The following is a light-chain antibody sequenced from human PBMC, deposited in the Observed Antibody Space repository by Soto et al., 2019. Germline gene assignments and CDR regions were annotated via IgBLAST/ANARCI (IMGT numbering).Light chain of an antibody. CDR1: SSDVGGNNY. Sequence: QSVLTQPPSASGSPGQSVAISCTGTSSDVGGNNYVSWYQQHPGKAPKLMVYEVTKRPSGVPDRFSGSKSGNTASLTVSGLQAEDEADYYCSSYAGSNNVIFGGGTKVPS. CDR2: EVT. J-gene: IGLJ2*01. CDR3: SSYAGSNNVI. V-gene: IGLV2-8*01.